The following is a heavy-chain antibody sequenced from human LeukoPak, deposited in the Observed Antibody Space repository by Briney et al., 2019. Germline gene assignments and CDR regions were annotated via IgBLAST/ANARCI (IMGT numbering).Heavy chain of an antibody. CDR2: ISAYNGNT. Sequence: ASVTVSCKASGYTFTSYGISWVRQAPGQGLEWMGWISAYNGNTNYAQKLQGRVTMTTDTSTSTAYMELRSLRSDDTAVYYCARDLRSVVVTAIIDYWGQGTLVTVSS. V-gene: IGHV1-18*01. J-gene: IGHJ4*02. CDR3: ARDLRSVVVTAIIDY. D-gene: IGHD2-21*02. CDR1: GYTFTSYG.